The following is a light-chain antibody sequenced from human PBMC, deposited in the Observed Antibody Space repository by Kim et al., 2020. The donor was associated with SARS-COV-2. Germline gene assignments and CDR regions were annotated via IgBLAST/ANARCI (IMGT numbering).Light chain of an antibody. CDR2: AAS. Sequence: PGERATLSCRASQSVNSKYFAWYQQKPGQAPRLLISAASSRAPGIPDRFTGSGSETDFTLTISRLEPEDFAFYYCQQYGSSPLMSFGQGTRLEIK. V-gene: IGKV3-20*01. J-gene: IGKJ5*01. CDR3: QQYGSSPLMS. CDR1: QSVNSKY.